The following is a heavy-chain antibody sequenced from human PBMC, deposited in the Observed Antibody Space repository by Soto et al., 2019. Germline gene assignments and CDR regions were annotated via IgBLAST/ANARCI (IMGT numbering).Heavy chain of an antibody. Sequence: GASVKVSCKAPGGTFSSYTISWVRQAPGQGLEWMGRIIPILGIANYAQKFQGRVTITADKSTSTAYMELSSLRSEDTAVYYCARDASGCSSTSCYSDYWGQGTLVTVSS. V-gene: IGHV1-69*04. J-gene: IGHJ4*02. CDR1: GGTFSSYT. D-gene: IGHD2-2*01. CDR3: ARDASGCSSTSCYSDY. CDR2: IIPILGIA.